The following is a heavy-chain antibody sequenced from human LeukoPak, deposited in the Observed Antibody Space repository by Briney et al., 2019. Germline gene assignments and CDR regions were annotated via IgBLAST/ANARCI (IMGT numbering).Heavy chain of an antibody. CDR3: ARVYYDFWSGYLIKNYYYYMDV. V-gene: IGHV4-59*11. Sequence: SETLSLTCTVSGGSISSHYWSWIRQPPGKGLEWIGYIYYSGSTNYHPYLKSRVTISVETSKKQFSLKLSSVTAADTAVYYCARVYYDFWSGYLIKNYYYYMDVWGKGTTVTVSS. CDR2: IYYSGST. D-gene: IGHD3-3*01. CDR1: GGSISSHY. J-gene: IGHJ6*03.